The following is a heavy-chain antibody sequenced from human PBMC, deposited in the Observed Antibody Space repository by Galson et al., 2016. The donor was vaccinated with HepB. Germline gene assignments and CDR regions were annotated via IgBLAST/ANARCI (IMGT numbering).Heavy chain of an antibody. CDR3: AKDPRRILGGTVVGDYYNYYMDV. V-gene: IGHV3-30*18. J-gene: IGHJ6*03. CDR2: ISYVGTNI. Sequence: SLRLSCAASSGFPFSSYGLHWVRQAPGKALEWVAVISYVGTNIFYADSVKGRFTISRDNSKNTLYLQMNSLRREDTAAYYCAKDPRRILGGTVVGDYYNYYMDVWGKGTTVIVSS. CDR1: GFPFSSYG. D-gene: IGHD1-26*01.